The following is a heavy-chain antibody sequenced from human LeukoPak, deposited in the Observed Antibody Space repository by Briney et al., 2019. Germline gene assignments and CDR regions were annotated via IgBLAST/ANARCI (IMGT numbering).Heavy chain of an antibody. CDR1: GGSFSGYY. CDR2: IYYSGST. V-gene: IGHV4-39*01. Sequence: PSETLSLTCAVYGGSFSGYYWGWIRQPPGKGLEWIGSIYYSGSTYYNPSLKSRVTISVDTSKNQFSLKLSSVTAADTAVYYCARHDTTMKGAFDIWGQGTMVTVSS. CDR3: ARHDTTMKGAFDI. J-gene: IGHJ3*02. D-gene: IGHD3-22*01.